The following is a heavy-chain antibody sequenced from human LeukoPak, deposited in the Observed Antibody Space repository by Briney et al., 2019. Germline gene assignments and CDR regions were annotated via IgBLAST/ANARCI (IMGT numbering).Heavy chain of an antibody. CDR3: ARVDELLYSGFDY. J-gene: IGHJ4*02. CDR1: GLTFSTSG. D-gene: IGHD2-2*02. Sequence: GGSLRLSCTASGLTFSTSGFNWVRQAPGKGLEWVSSISSSSSYIYYADSVKGRFTISRDNAKNSLYLQMNSLRAEDTAVYYCARVDELLYSGFDYWGQGTLVTVSS. CDR2: ISSSSSYI. V-gene: IGHV3-21*01.